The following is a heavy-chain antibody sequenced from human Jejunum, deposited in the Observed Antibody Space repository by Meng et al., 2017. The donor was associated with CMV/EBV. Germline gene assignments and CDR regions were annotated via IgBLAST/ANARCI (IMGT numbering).Heavy chain of an antibody. CDR1: GFIFTSYA. CDR3: ARFYCSSTSCPHVLFDY. D-gene: IGHD2-2*01. CDR2: ISAYNGNT. J-gene: IGHJ4*02. V-gene: IGHV1-18*01. Sequence: GRLGQAGAEGKKPGDSVKVSCEASGFIFTSYAISWVRQAPGQGLQYMGWISAYNGNTNYAQELQGRVTMTTDTSTSTAYMELRSLRFDDTAVYYCARFYCSSTSCPHVLFDYWGQGTLVTVSS.